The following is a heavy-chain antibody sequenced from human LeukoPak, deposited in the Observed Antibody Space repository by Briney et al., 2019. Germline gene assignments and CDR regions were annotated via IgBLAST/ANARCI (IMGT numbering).Heavy chain of an antibody. Sequence: GRSLRLSCAASGFTFSSYAMHWVRQAPGKGLEWVAVISYHGSNTYYADSVKGRITISRDNSKNTLYLQMNSLRAEDTAVYYCARDAYYYDSSGYSLVDYWGQGTLVTVSS. CDR2: ISYHGSNT. CDR3: ARDAYYYDSSGYSLVDY. D-gene: IGHD3-22*01. J-gene: IGHJ4*02. V-gene: IGHV3-30-3*01. CDR1: GFTFSSYA.